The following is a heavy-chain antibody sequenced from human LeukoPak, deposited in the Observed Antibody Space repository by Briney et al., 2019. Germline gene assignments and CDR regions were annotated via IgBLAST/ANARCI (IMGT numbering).Heavy chain of an antibody. CDR1: GFTFDDYG. CDR2: IWYDGSNK. V-gene: IGHV3-33*08. Sequence: GGSLRLSCAASGFTFDDYGMSWVRQAPGKGLEWVAVIWYDGSNKYYADSVKGRFTISRDNSKNTLYLQMNSLRAEDTAVYYCARDRGQWELLAFDYWGQGTLVTVSS. J-gene: IGHJ4*02. CDR3: ARDRGQWELLAFDY. D-gene: IGHD1-26*01.